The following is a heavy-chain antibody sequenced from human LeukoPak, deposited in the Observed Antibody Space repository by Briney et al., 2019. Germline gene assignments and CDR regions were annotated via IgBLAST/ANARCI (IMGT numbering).Heavy chain of an antibody. CDR3: ARDRDFWSGYPAGYFDY. Sequence: KPSETLSLTCPVSGGSISSSSYYWGWIRQPPGKGLEWIGSIYYSGSTNYNPSLKSRVTISVDTSKNQFSLKLSSVTAADTAVYYCARDRDFWSGYPAGYFDYWGQGTLVTVSS. V-gene: IGHV4-39*07. CDR2: IYYSGST. CDR1: GGSISSSSYY. J-gene: IGHJ4*02. D-gene: IGHD3-3*01.